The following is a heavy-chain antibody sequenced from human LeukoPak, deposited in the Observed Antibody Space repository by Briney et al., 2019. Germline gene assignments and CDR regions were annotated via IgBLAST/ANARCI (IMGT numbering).Heavy chain of an antibody. CDR2: ISYDGSNK. V-gene: IGHV3-30*18. CDR3: AKTHFGKSGSSGYYYFDY. Sequence: GRSLRLSCAASGFTFSPYGIHWVRQAPGKGLEWVAVISYDGSNKYYADSVKGRFTISRDNSKNTLYLQMNSLRAEDTAVYYCAKTHFGKSGSSGYYYFDYWGQGTLVTVSS. J-gene: IGHJ4*02. CDR1: GFTFSPYG. D-gene: IGHD3-22*01.